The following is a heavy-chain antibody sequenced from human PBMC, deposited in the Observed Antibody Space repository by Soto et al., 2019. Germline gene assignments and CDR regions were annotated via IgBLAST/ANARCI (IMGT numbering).Heavy chain of an antibody. CDR1: GFTVSSSH. CDR3: ARDRGYGANSREGYFDD. Sequence: EVQLVESGGALVQPGGSLRLSCAASGFTVSSSHMSWVRQAPGKGLEWVSIIYSGGSTYYAESVKGRICRFTNSRDNSKNTLYLEMNSLRPEDTAVYYGARDRGYGANSREGYFDDWGQGTLVTVSS. CDR2: IYSGGST. V-gene: IGHV3-66*01. J-gene: IGHJ4*02. D-gene: IGHD4-17*01.